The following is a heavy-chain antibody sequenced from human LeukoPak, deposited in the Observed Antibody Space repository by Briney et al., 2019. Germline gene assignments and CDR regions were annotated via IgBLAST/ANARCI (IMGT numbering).Heavy chain of an antibody. CDR2: IRRKGYGGTT. J-gene: IGHJ6*04. CDR3: TRDHDFWSGPFDV. CDR1: GFIFGDYS. D-gene: IGHD3-3*01. V-gene: IGHV3-49*04. Sequence: PGGSLRLSCTASGFIFGDYSLSWVRQAPEKGLEWVGFIRRKGYGGTTEYAPSVKGRFIISRDDSKSTAYLQMNSLKTEDTAVYYCTRDHDFWSGPFDVWGKGTTVTVSS.